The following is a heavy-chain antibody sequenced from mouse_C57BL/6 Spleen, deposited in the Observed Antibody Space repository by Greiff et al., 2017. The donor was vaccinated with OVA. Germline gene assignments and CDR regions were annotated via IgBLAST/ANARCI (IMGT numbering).Heavy chain of an antibody. D-gene: IGHD2-1*01. CDR3: ARDGNGNYEGYFDY. CDR2: ISDGGSYT. V-gene: IGHV5-4*01. Sequence: EVKVVESGGGLVKPGGSLKLSCAASGFTFSSYAMSWVRQTPEKRLEWVATISDGGSYTYYPDNVKGRFTISRDNAKNNLYLQMSHLKSEDTAMYYCARDGNGNYEGYFDYWGQGTTLTVSS. J-gene: IGHJ2*01. CDR1: GFTFSSYA.